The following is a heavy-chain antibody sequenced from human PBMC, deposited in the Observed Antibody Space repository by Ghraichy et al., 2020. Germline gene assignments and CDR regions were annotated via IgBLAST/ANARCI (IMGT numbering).Heavy chain of an antibody. V-gene: IGHV3-15*01. CDR2: IKSKTDGGTT. Sequence: GESLNISCAASGFTFSNAWMSWVRQAPGKGLEWVGRIKSKTDGGTTDYAAPVKGRFTISRDDSKNTLYLQMNSLKTEDTAVYYCTTDYERWLSRPTRYNWFDPWGQGTLVTVSS. CDR1: GFTFSNAW. D-gene: IGHD5-24*01. CDR3: TTDYERWLSRPTRYNWFDP. J-gene: IGHJ5*02.